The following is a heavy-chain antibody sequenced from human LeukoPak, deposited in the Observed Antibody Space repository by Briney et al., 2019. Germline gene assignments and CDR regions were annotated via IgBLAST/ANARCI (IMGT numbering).Heavy chain of an antibody. Sequence: GASVKVSCKASGGTFSSYAISWVRQAPGQGLEWMGGIIPIFGTANYAQKFQGRVTITADESTSTACMELSSLRSEDTAVYYCARERPGNDGDAFDIWGQGTMVTVSS. CDR1: GGTFSSYA. CDR2: IIPIFGTA. J-gene: IGHJ3*02. D-gene: IGHD1-1*01. V-gene: IGHV1-69*13. CDR3: ARERPGNDGDAFDI.